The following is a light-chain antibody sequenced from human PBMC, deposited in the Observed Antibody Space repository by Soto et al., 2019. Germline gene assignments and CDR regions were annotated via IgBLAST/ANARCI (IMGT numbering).Light chain of an antibody. Sequence: EIVLTQSPGTLSLSPGERATLSCRASQSVISTYLAWYQQKPGQAPRLLIYGASSRATGIPDRFSGSGSGTDFPLTISRLEPDDFAVYYCQQHRDSLGPFGQGTKVDIK. CDR3: QQHRDSLGP. CDR1: QSVISTY. CDR2: GAS. J-gene: IGKJ1*01. V-gene: IGKV3-20*01.